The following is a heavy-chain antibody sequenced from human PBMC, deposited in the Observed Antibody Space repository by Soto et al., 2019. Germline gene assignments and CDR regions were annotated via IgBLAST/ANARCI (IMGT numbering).Heavy chain of an antibody. Sequence: QVHLVQSGAEVKKPGASVKVSCQGSGYAFTTYGITWVRQAPGQGLEWMGWISAHNGNTNYAQKLQGRVTVTRATSTSPGYMELRSLRYDDTAVYYCARGRYGDYWGQGALVTVSS. J-gene: IGHJ4*02. V-gene: IGHV1-18*01. CDR1: GYAFTTYG. CDR3: ARGRYGDY. CDR2: ISAHNGNT. D-gene: IGHD1-1*01.